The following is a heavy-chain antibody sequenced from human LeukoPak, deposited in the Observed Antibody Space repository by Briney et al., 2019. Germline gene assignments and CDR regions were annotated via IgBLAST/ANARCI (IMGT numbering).Heavy chain of an antibody. J-gene: IGHJ4*02. D-gene: IGHD3-22*01. V-gene: IGHV4-59*08. Sequence: SETLSLTCTVPGGSISSYYWSWIRQPPGKGLEWSGYIYYSGSTNYNPSLKSRVTISVDTSKNQFSLKLSSVTAADTAVYYCARHLGDSSGYYAGELDYWGQGTLVTVSS. CDR3: ARHLGDSSGYYAGELDY. CDR2: IYYSGST. CDR1: GGSISSYY.